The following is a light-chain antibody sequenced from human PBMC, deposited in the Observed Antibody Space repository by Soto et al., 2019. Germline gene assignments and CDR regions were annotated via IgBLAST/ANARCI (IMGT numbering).Light chain of an antibody. V-gene: IGKV1-13*02. CDR3: QQFNSYPRT. Sequence: AIQLTQSPSSLSASVGDRVTITCRASQGISSALAWYQQKPGQAPKLLIYDASSLESGVPSRFSGSGSGTDFTLTISSLQPEDYAPYYCQQFNSYPRTFGTGTKVDIK. CDR1: QGISSA. J-gene: IGKJ3*01. CDR2: DAS.